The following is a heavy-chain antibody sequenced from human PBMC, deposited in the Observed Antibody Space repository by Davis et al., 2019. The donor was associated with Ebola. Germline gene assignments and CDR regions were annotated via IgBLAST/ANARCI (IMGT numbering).Heavy chain of an antibody. D-gene: IGHD3-10*01. Sequence: GESLKISCAASGFTFSSYWMSWVRQAPGKGLEWVANIKQDGSEKYYVDSVKGRFTISRDNAKNSLYLQMNSLRAEDTAVYYCARDLRYYYGSGSHDYYFDYWGQGTLVTVSS. J-gene: IGHJ4*02. CDR1: GFTFSSYW. V-gene: IGHV3-7*01. CDR3: ARDLRYYYGSGSHDYYFDY. CDR2: IKQDGSEK.